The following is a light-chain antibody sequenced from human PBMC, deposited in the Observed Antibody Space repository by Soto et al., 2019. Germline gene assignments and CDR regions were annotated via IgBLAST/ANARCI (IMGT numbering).Light chain of an antibody. J-gene: IGKJ1*01. CDR2: AVS. CDR3: QHYNNWPRA. Sequence: EIVMTQSPATLSVSPGERATLSCRASQNVNSKLAWYQQKPGQAPRLLIYAVSTRATGTPGRFSGSASGTEFTLTINSLQSEDFAVYYCQHYNNWPRAFGQGTKV. V-gene: IGKV3D-15*01. CDR1: QNVNSK.